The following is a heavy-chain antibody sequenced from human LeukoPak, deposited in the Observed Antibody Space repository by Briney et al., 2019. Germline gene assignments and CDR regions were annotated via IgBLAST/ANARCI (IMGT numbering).Heavy chain of an antibody. D-gene: IGHD6-13*01. Sequence: PSETLSLTCTVSGGSMSSYYWSWIRQPPGKGLEWIAYIYYSGATNYSPSLKSRVTISVDRSKNQFSLKLTSVTAADTAVYFCVRHFHGSGYVVDLWGQGILVTVSS. CDR1: GGSMSSYY. CDR2: IYYSGAT. CDR3: VRHFHGSGYVVDL. J-gene: IGHJ5*02. V-gene: IGHV4-59*08.